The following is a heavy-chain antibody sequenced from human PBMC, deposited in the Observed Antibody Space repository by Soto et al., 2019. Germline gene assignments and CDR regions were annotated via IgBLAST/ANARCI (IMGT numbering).Heavy chain of an antibody. J-gene: IGHJ5*02. D-gene: IGHD3-3*01. CDR3: ARGAYYDFWSGYYNWFDP. Sequence: QLQLQESGSGLVKPSQTLSLTCAVSGGSISSGGYSWSWIRQPPGKGLEWIGYIYHSGSTYYNPSLKSRVTISVDRSKNQFSLKLSSVTAADTAVYYCARGAYYDFWSGYYNWFDPWGQGTLVTVSS. CDR2: IYHSGST. V-gene: IGHV4-30-2*01. CDR1: GGSISSGGYS.